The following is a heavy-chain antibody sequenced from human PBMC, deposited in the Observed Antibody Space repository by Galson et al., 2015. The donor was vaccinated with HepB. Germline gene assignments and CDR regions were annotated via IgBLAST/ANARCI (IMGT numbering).Heavy chain of an antibody. CDR1: GFTFSGSA. J-gene: IGHJ4*02. D-gene: IGHD6-6*01. Sequence: SLRLSCAASGFTFSGSAMHWVRQASGKGLEWVGRIRSKANSYATAYAASVKGRFTISGDDSKNTAYLQMNSLKTEDTAVHYCTRLSSYDYWGQGTLVTVSS. CDR2: IRSKANSYAT. CDR3: TRLSSYDY. V-gene: IGHV3-73*01.